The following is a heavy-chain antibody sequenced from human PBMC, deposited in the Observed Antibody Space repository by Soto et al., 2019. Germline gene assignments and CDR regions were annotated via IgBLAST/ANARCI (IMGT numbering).Heavy chain of an antibody. D-gene: IGHD2-2*02. CDR3: ARIDCTGSSCYISDY. Sequence: EVQLVESGGVLVQPGGSLRLSCVASGFTFSRYWMSWVRQAPGKGLEWVANIKQDGSKKYYVDSVKGRFTISRDNANNSVYLQMNSLRDEDTAVYYCARIDCTGSSCYISDYWGQETLVTVSS. CDR1: GFTFSRYW. J-gene: IGHJ4*02. V-gene: IGHV3-7*03. CDR2: IKQDGSKK.